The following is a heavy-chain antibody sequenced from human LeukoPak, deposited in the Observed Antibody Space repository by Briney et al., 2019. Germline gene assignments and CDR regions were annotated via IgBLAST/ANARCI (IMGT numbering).Heavy chain of an antibody. CDR3: ARKYPDHWFDP. CDR1: GFTFSSYAMH. CDR2: IFYLGST. J-gene: IGHJ5*02. D-gene: IGHD6-6*01. Sequence: LRLSCSASGFTFSSYAMHWVRQPPGKGLEWIGYIFYLGSTYYNLSLKSRVTMSVDTSKNQFSLILRSVTAADTAVYYCARKYPDHWFDPWGQGTLVTVSS. V-gene: IGHV4-30-4*01.